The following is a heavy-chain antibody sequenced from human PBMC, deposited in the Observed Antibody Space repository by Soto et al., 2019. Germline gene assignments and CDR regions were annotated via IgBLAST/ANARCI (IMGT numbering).Heavy chain of an antibody. CDR2: IYHSGST. Sequence: PSETLSLTCAVSSGSISSSNWRSWVRQPPGKGLEWIGEIYHSGSTNYNPSLKSRVTISVDKSKNQFSLKLSSVTAADTAVYYCARGMIRGVIGYYYYMDVWGKGTTVTVSS. CDR3: ARGMIRGVIGYYYYMDV. D-gene: IGHD3-10*01. J-gene: IGHJ6*03. CDR1: SGSISSSNW. V-gene: IGHV4-4*02.